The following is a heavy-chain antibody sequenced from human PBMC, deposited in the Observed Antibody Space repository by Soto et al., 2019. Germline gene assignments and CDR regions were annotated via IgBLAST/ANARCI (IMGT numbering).Heavy chain of an antibody. CDR1: GGTFSSYT. CDR2: IIPILGIA. Sequence: GASVKVSCKASGGTFSSYTISWVRQAPGQGLEWMGRIIPILGIANYAQKFQGRVTITADKSTSTAYMELSSLRSEDTAVYYCASPGDFWSGYLNYYYYYYMDVWGKGTTVTVSS. D-gene: IGHD3-3*01. J-gene: IGHJ6*03. V-gene: IGHV1-69*02. CDR3: ASPGDFWSGYLNYYYYYYMDV.